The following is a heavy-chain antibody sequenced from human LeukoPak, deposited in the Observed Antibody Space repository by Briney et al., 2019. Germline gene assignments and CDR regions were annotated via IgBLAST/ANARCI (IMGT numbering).Heavy chain of an antibody. D-gene: IGHD3-22*01. CDR1: GGSISSYY. V-gene: IGHV4-4*07. CDR3: ARVQVLDYYDSSGAYYMDA. J-gene: IGHJ6*03. Sequence: PSETLSLTCTVSGGSISSYYWSWIRQPAGKGLEWIGRIYTSGSTNYNPSLKSRVTMSVDTSKNQFSLKLSSVTAADTAVYYCARVQVLDYYDSSGAYYMDAWGKGTTVTVSS. CDR2: IYTSGST.